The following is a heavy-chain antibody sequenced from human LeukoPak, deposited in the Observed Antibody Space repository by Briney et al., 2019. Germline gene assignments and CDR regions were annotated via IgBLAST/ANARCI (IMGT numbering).Heavy chain of an antibody. CDR1: GFYFRDHW. D-gene: IGHD6-19*01. CDR2: IKTDGSET. Sequence: GGSLRLSCAASGFYFRDHWMDWVRQAPGKGLEWVGHIKTDGSETYYLDSLKGRISISRDNTDNALYLQMNSLRVEDTAIYYCVKNDGWFHLAQWGQGTLVTVSS. CDR3: VKNDGWFHLAQ. V-gene: IGHV3-7*03. J-gene: IGHJ4*02.